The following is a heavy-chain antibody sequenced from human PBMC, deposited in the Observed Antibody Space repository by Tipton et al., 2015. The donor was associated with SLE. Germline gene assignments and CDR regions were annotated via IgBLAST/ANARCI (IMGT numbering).Heavy chain of an antibody. J-gene: IGHJ4*02. D-gene: IGHD3-10*01. Sequence: TLSLTCTVSGGSISSGSYYWSWIRQPAGKGLEWIGYIYTSGSTNYSPSLKSRVTISVDTSKNQFSLKLSSVTAADTAVYYCARGQYYGSGSYFDYWGQGTLVTVSS. CDR1: GGSISSGSYY. V-gene: IGHV4-61*09. CDR3: ARGQYYGSGSYFDY. CDR2: IYTSGST.